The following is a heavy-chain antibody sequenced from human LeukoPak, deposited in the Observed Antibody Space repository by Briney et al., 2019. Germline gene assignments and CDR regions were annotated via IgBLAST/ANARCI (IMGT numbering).Heavy chain of an antibody. CDR2: ISGSGDKT. Sequence: PGGSLRLSCAASGFTLSSYAMSWVRQAPGKGLEWVSTISGSGDKTYYADSVKGRFTISRDNSKNTLYLQVNILRAEDSALYYCAKDGFRGDCIGGSCYPFDPWGQGTLVTVSS. V-gene: IGHV3-23*01. J-gene: IGHJ5*02. CDR1: GFTLSSYA. CDR3: AKDGFRGDCIGGSCYPFDP. D-gene: IGHD2-15*01.